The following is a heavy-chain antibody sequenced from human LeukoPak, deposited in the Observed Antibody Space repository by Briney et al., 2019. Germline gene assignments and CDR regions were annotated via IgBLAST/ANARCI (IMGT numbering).Heavy chain of an antibody. CDR2: ISAYNGNT. CDR1: GYTFTSYG. CDR3: ARDDPYCSSTSCYLLSSWFDP. Sequence: ASVKVSFKASGYTFTSYGISWVRQAPGQGLEWMGWISAYNGNTNYAQKLQGRVTMTTDTSTSTAYMELRSLRSDDTAVYYCARDDPYCSSTSCYLLSSWFDPWGQGTLVTVSS. D-gene: IGHD2-2*01. V-gene: IGHV1-18*01. J-gene: IGHJ5*02.